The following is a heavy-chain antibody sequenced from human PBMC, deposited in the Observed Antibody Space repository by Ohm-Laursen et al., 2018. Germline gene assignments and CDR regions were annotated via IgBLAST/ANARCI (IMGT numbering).Heavy chain of an antibody. CDR2: IGSRSEYA. D-gene: IGHD3-9*01. CDR1: GFTFSSYA. CDR3: TKEFVSRQSLTFDY. Sequence: SLRLSCSASGFTFSSYAMSWVRQPPGKGLEWLSAIGSRSEYAFHADSVKGRFTSSRDNSKNTLFLQMSSLRVEDTAVYYCTKEFVSRQSLTFDYWGQGTLVTVSS. J-gene: IGHJ4*02. V-gene: IGHV3-23*01.